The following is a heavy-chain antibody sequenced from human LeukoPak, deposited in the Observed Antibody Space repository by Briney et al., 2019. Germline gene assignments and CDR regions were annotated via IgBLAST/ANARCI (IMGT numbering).Heavy chain of an antibody. CDR2: IYHSGST. Sequence: WIGYIYHSGSTNYNPSLKSRVTISVDTSKNQFSLKLSSVTAADTAVYYCATEGTSNYFFDYWGQGTLVTVSS. J-gene: IGHJ4*02. CDR3: ATEGTSNYFFDY. V-gene: IGHV4-59*01. D-gene: IGHD2-2*01.